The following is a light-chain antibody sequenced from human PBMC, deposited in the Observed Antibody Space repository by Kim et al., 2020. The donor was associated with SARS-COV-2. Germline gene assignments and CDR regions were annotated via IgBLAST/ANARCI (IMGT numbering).Light chain of an antibody. J-gene: IGKJ2*03. Sequence: SASVGDRVTITCRASQSISSYLNWYQQKPGKAPKLLIYAASSLQSGVPSRFSGSGSGTDFTLTINSLQPEDFATYYCQQSYSMPRSFGQGTKLEI. CDR3: QQSYSMPRS. CDR2: AAS. CDR1: QSISSY. V-gene: IGKV1-39*01.